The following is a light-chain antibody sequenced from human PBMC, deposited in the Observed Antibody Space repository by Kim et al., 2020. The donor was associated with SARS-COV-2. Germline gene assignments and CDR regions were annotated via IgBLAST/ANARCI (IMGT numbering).Light chain of an antibody. Sequence: SSELTQDPAVSVALGQTVRITCQGDSLRSYYASWYQQKPGQAPVLVIYGKNNRTSGFPDRFSGSSSGNTASLTITGAQAEDEADYYCNSRDSSGNHVVFGGGTQLTVL. CDR2: GKN. CDR1: SLRSYY. V-gene: IGLV3-19*01. CDR3: NSRDSSGNHVV. J-gene: IGLJ2*01.